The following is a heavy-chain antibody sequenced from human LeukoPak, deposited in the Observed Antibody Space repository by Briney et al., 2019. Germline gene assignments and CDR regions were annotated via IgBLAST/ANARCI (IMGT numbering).Heavy chain of an antibody. CDR2: IYYSGTT. V-gene: IGHV4-39*01. CDR3: ASDRSSWNPGAPY. CDR1: GDSISSSKKY. D-gene: IGHD6-13*01. J-gene: IGHJ4*02. Sequence: SETLSLTCTVSGDSISSSKKYWGWVRQPPGKGLEWIGSIYYSGTTYYNPSFKSRVTISVDTSKNQFSLKLSSVTAADTAVYYCASDRSSWNPGAPYWGQGTLVTVSS.